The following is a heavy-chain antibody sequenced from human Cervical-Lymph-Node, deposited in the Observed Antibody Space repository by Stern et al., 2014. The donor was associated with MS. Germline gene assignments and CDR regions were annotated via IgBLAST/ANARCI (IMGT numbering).Heavy chain of an antibody. CDR2: IYWDDDK. CDR1: GFSLSTSGVG. D-gene: IGHD4-11*01. CDR3: APQLAGTTVSY. Sequence: QVTLKESGPTLVKPTQTLTLTCTFSGFSLSTSGVGVGWIRQPPGKALEWLALIYWDDDKRYSPSLKSRLTITKDTSQNQVVLTMTNKDPVDPATYYRAPQLAGTTVSYWGQGTLVTVSS. V-gene: IGHV2-5*02. J-gene: IGHJ4*01.